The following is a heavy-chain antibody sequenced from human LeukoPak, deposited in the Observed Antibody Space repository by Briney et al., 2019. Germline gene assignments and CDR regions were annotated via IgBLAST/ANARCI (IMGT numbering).Heavy chain of an antibody. CDR1: GFTFSSYS. CDR2: ISSSSSYI. V-gene: IGHV3-21*01. D-gene: IGHD1-26*01. J-gene: IGHJ3*02. CDR3: ARVRSGSYRDAFDI. Sequence: PGGSLRLSCAAPGFTFSSYSMNWVRQAPGKGLEWVSSISSSSSYIYYADSVKGRFTISRDNAKNSLYLQMNSLRAEDTAVYYCARVRSGSYRDAFDIWGQGTMVTVSS.